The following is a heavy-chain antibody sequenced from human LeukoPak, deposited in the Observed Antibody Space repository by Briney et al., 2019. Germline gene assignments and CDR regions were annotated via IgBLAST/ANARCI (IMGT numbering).Heavy chain of an antibody. CDR3: ARHCSSTSCYLHDAIDI. V-gene: IGHV1-18*01. CDR2: FSAYNGNT. CDR1: GYTFTSSG. J-gene: IGHJ3*02. Sequence: APVKLSCTASGYTFTSSGISWVRQAPGHGLECLGWFSAYNGNTNYAQKLQGRVTMTTDTSKSTAYMELRSLRSDDTAVYYCARHCSSTSCYLHDAIDIWGQGTMVTVSS. D-gene: IGHD2-2*01.